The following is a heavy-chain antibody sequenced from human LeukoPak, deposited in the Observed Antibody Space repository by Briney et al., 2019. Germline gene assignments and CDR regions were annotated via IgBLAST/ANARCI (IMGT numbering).Heavy chain of an antibody. J-gene: IGHJ5*01. CDR3: ATSRWLYNWFDS. V-gene: IGHV1-2*02. CDR2: INPENGAS. Sequence: GASVKVSCKASGYTFSDYYIHWFRQAPGQGLEWMGSINPENGASYYAQKHQDRVTMTRDTSINTDYMQLSGLRSDDTAVFYCATSRWLYNWFDSWGQGTLVSVSS. D-gene: IGHD4-23*01. CDR1: GYTFSDYY.